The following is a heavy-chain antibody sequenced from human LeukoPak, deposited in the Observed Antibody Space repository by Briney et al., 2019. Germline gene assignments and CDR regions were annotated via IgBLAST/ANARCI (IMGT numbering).Heavy chain of an antibody. J-gene: IGHJ4*02. CDR1: GGTFNSYA. CDR3: AKGPIIMMSY. V-gene: IGHV1-69*13. CDR2: IIPVFGTA. Sequence: GASVKVSCKASGGTFNSYAISWVRQAPGQGLEWMGGIIPVFGTAIYAQNFQGRVTITADESTNTAYMELGTLTSEDTAVYYCAKGPIIMMSYWGQGTLVTVSS. D-gene: IGHD3-16*01.